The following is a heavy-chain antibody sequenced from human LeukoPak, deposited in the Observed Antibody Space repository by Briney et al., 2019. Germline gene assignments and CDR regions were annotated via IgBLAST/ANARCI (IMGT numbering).Heavy chain of an antibody. V-gene: IGHV4-59*08. J-gene: IGHJ6*02. CDR3: ARRSPAYYDFWSGYDAYGMDV. CDR1: GGSISSYY. D-gene: IGHD3-3*01. CDR2: IYYSGST. Sequence: PSETLSLTCTVSGGSISSYYWSWIRQPPGKGLEWIGYIYYSGSTNYNPSLKSRVTISVDTSKNQFSLKLSSVTAADTAVYYRARRSPAYYDFWSGYDAYGMDVWGQGTTVTVSS.